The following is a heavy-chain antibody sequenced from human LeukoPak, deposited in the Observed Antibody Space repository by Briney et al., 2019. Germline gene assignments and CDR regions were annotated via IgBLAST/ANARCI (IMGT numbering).Heavy chain of an antibody. Sequence: PGRSLRLSCAASGFTFNRYGMHWVRQAPGKGLEWVAVISFDGKVSYYADSVKGRFTISRDNSKNTLDLQMNSLRPEDTAVYYCAKKFSAPPRAGPQTGDVFVVWGQGTMVTVS. CDR2: ISFDGKVS. V-gene: IGHV3-30*18. CDR1: GFTFNRYG. CDR3: AKKFSAPPRAGPQTGDVFVV. J-gene: IGHJ3*01. D-gene: IGHD7-27*01.